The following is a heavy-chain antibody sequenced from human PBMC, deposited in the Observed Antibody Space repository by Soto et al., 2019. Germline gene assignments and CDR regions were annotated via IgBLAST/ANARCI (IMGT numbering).Heavy chain of an antibody. J-gene: IGHJ3*02. D-gene: IGHD6-6*01. V-gene: IGHV4-34*01. Sequence: SETLSLTCAVYGGSFSGYYWSWIRQPPGKGLEWIGEINHSGNTNYNPSLKSRVTISVDTSKNQFSMKLSSVTAADTAVYYCARTSSPVLSDDAFDIWGQGTMVTVSS. CDR1: GGSFSGYY. CDR2: INHSGNT. CDR3: ARTSSPVLSDDAFDI.